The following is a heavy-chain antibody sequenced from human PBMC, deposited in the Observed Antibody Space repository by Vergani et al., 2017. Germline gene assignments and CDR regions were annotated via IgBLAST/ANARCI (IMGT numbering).Heavy chain of an antibody. V-gene: IGHV3-74*01. CDR2: INSDGSST. D-gene: IGHD4-23*01. CDR1: GFTFSSYW. J-gene: IGHJ4*02. Sequence: EVQLVESGGGLVQPGGSLRLSCAASGFTFSSYWMHWVRQAPGKGLVWVSRINSDGSSTSYADSVKGRFTISRDNAKNTLYLQMNSLRAEDTAVYYCARGYGGNSHGRGQSPDYWGQGTLVTVSS. CDR3: ARGYGGNSHGRGQSPDY.